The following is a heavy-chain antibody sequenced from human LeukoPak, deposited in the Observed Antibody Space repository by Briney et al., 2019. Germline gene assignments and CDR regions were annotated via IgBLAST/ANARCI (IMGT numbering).Heavy chain of an antibody. CDR1: GFTFSSYS. D-gene: IGHD3-22*01. CDR2: KNQDGSEI. CDR3: ARDRGYSTFDY. V-gene: IGHV3-7*01. J-gene: IGHJ4*02. Sequence: GGSLRLPCAASGFTFSSYSMNWVRQAPGKGLEWVANKNQDGSEINYVDSVKGRFTISRDNARNSLYLQMNGLRADDTAVYYCARDRGYSTFDYWGQGTLVTVSS.